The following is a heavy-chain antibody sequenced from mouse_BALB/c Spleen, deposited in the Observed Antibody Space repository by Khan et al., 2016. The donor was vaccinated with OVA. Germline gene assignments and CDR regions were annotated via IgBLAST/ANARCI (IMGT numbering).Heavy chain of an antibody. CDR1: GYSFTGYF. CDR2: INPHIGET. D-gene: IGHD1-1*01. CDR3: ARIYSSDFDY. Sequence: EVELVESGPELVKPGASVKISCKASGYSFTGYFMNWVMQSHGKSLEWIGRINPHIGETFYNQKFKGKATLTVDESSSTAHMELRSLASEDSAVYYCARIYSSDFDYWGQGTTLTVSS. J-gene: IGHJ2*01. V-gene: IGHV1-20*02.